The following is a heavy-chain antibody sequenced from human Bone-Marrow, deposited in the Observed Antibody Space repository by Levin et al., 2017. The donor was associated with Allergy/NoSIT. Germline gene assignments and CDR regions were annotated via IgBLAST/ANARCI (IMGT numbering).Heavy chain of an antibody. CDR2: INSDGRST. D-gene: IGHD2-15*01. V-gene: IGHV3-74*01. Sequence: GGSLRLSCAASGFTFSDYWMHWVRQAPGKGLVYVSRINSDGRSTSYAAYLRGRFTISRDNAKNTLFLQMNSLTAEDTDVYYCERVYCSGGSCPSWAYIDHWGQGTLVSVSS. J-gene: IGHJ4*02. CDR3: ERVYCSGGSCPSWAYIDH. CDR1: GFTFSDYW.